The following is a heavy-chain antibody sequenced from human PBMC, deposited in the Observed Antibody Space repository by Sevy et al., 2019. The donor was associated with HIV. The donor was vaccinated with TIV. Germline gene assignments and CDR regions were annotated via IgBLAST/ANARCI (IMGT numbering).Heavy chain of an antibody. CDR2: IYYSGST. Sequence: SETLSLTCTVSGGSISSSSYYWGWIRQPPGKGLEWIGSIYYSGSTYYNPSLKSRVTISVDTSKNQFSLKLSSVTAADTAVYYCARQGSYSPNPPTYYWGQGTLVTVSS. D-gene: IGHD1-26*01. V-gene: IGHV4-39*01. CDR1: GGSISSSSYY. J-gene: IGHJ4*02. CDR3: ARQGSYSPNPPTYY.